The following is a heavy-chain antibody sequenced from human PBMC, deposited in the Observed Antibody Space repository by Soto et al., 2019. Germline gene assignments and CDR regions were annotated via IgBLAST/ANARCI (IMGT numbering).Heavy chain of an antibody. V-gene: IGHV4-4*02. J-gene: IGHJ4*02. D-gene: IGHD2-15*01. CDR2: IYHSGST. Sequence: QVQLQESGPGLVKPSGTLSLTCAVSSGSISSSNWWSWVRQPPGKGLEWIGEIYHSGSTNYNPSLKSRVTISVDKSKNQFSLKLSSVTAADTAVYYCARAEDNCSGGSCYPGPFDYWGQGTLVTVSS. CDR3: ARAEDNCSGGSCYPGPFDY. CDR1: SGSISSSNW.